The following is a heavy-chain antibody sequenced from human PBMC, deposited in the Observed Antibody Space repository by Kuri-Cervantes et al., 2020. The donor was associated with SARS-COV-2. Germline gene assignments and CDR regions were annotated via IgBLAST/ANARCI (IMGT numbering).Heavy chain of an antibody. J-gene: IGHJ4*02. CDR1: GFTFDDYA. D-gene: IGHD5-18*01. CDR3: AKGTYPVGSYGYFDY. Sequence: GESLKISCAASGFTFDDYAMHWVRQAPGKGLEWVSLISRDGGSTYYADSVKGRFTISRDNSKNSLYLQMNSLRAEDTALYYCAKGTYPVGSYGYFDYWGQGTLVTVSS. V-gene: IGHV3-43D*03. CDR2: ISRDGGST.